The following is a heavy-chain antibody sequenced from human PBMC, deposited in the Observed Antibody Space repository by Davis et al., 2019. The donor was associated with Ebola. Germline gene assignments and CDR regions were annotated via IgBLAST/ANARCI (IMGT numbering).Heavy chain of an antibody. Sequence: PSETLSLTCVVSGASITTSHWWTWVRQSPGKGLEWIGEISYSGSPNYNPSLKSRVTISRDESKSQFSLQLNSVTAADTAVYYCTRGGFNWNYDYGMDVWGQGTTVTVSS. J-gene: IGHJ6*02. CDR2: ISYSGSP. D-gene: IGHD1-20*01. CDR1: GASITTSHW. CDR3: TRGGFNWNYDYGMDV. V-gene: IGHV4/OR15-8*02.